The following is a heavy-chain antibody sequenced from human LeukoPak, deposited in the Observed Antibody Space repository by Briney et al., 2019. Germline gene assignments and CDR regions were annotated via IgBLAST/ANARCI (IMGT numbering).Heavy chain of an antibody. CDR3: ARRPMVRGVRYYMDV. J-gene: IGHJ6*03. Sequence: SETLSLTCAVYGGSFSGYYWSWIRQPPGKGLEWIGEINHSGSTNYNPSLKSRVTISVDTSKNQFSLKLSSVTAADTAVYYCARRPMVRGVRYYMDVWGKGTTVTISS. D-gene: IGHD3-10*01. V-gene: IGHV4-34*01. CDR2: INHSGST. CDR1: GGSFSGYY.